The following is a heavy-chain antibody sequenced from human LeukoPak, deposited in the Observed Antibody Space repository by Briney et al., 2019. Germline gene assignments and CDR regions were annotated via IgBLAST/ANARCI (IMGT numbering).Heavy chain of an antibody. CDR3: ARDGGATMVRGVATYDS. CDR2: ISRSSSTI. D-gene: IGHD3-10*01. V-gene: IGHV3-48*04. J-gene: IGHJ4*02. CDR1: GFTFSRYS. Sequence: GGSLRLSCAASGFTFSRYSMNWVRQAPGKGLEWVSYISRSSSTIHYADSVKGRFTISRDNAKSSLFLQMNSLRAEDTAVYYCARDGGATMVRGVATYDSWGQGALVTVSS.